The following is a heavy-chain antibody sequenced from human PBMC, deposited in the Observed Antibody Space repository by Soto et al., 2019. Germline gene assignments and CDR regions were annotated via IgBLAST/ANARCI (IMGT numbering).Heavy chain of an antibody. CDR3: ARAISVVAPAAMEGYYYYYYMDV. Sequence: SQTLSLTCAISGDSVSSNSAAWNWIRQSPSRGLEWLGRTYYRSKWYNDYAVSVKSRITINPDTSKNQFSLQLNSVTPEDTAVYYCARAISVVAPAAMEGYYYYYYMDVWGKGTTVTVSS. CDR2: TYYRSKWYN. V-gene: IGHV6-1*01. J-gene: IGHJ6*03. D-gene: IGHD2-2*01. CDR1: GDSVSSNSAA.